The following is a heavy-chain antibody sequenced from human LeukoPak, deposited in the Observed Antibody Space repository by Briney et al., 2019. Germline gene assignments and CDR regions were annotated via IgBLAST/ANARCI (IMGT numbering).Heavy chain of an antibody. Sequence: SETLSLTRSVSGGSISGYNWNWIRQPPGKGLEWIGYIYYSGSTNYNPSLKSRVTISVDTSKNQFSLKLSSVTAADTAVYYCARVYCSGGSCYYFDQWGQGTLVTVSS. J-gene: IGHJ4*02. CDR2: IYYSGST. CDR1: GGSISGYN. V-gene: IGHV4-59*08. CDR3: ARVYCSGGSCYYFDQ. D-gene: IGHD2-15*01.